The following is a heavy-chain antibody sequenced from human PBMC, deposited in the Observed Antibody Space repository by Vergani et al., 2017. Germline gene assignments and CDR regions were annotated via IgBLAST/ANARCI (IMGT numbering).Heavy chain of an antibody. CDR1: GYSISSGYY. CDR2: NYHSGST. Sequence: QVQLQESGPGLVKPSETLSLTCTVSGYSISSGYYWGWIRQPPGKGLEWIGSNYHSGSTYYNPSLKSRVTISVDTAKNQFSLKLSSVTAADTAVYYCARVEYYYDSSGYHFDYWGQGTLVTVSS. J-gene: IGHJ4*02. V-gene: IGHV4-38-2*02. CDR3: ARVEYYYDSSGYHFDY. D-gene: IGHD3-22*01.